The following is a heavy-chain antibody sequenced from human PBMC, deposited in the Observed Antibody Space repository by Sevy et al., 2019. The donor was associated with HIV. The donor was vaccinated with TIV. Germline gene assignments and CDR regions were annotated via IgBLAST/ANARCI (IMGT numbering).Heavy chain of an antibody. J-gene: IGHJ4*02. Sequence: GGSLRLSCAASGFTFDIYSMSWVRQTPGKGLEWVATLSFACGKINHADSVKGRFTMSRVDSKNAVYLQMNNLRVEDTAIYYCAREGCTQPPDYWGQGTLVTVSS. D-gene: IGHD2-8*01. CDR1: GFTFDIYS. CDR2: LSFACGKI. CDR3: AREGCTQPPDY. V-gene: IGHV3-23*01.